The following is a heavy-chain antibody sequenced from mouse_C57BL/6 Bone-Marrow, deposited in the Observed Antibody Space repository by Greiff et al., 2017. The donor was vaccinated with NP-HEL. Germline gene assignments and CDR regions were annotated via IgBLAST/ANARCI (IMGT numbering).Heavy chain of an antibody. D-gene: IGHD1-1*01. Sequence: VQLQQSGAELVRPGASVKLSCTASGSNIKDDYMHWVKQRPEQGLEWIGWIDPENGDPEYASKFQGKATITADTSSTTAYLQLSSLTSEDTTVYYCTEIITTVVATEENYFDYWGQGTTLTVSS. J-gene: IGHJ2*01. CDR3: TEIITTVVATEENYFDY. V-gene: IGHV14-4*01. CDR2: IDPENGDP. CDR1: GSNIKDDY.